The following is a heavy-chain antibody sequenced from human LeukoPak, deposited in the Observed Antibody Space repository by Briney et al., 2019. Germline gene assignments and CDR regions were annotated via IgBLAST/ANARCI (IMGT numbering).Heavy chain of an antibody. CDR3: ARGGYSSSWFHNYHYYYYIDV. D-gene: IGHD6-13*01. Sequence: GASVKVSCKASGYTFTIYGINWVRQSTGQGLEWVGWMNPNSGNTGYAQKFEGRVTITRNTSIRTAYRQLSSLRSEDTAVYYCARGGYSSSWFHNYHYYYYIDVWGKGTTVTVSS. CDR1: GYTFTIYG. CDR2: MNPNSGNT. V-gene: IGHV1-8*03. J-gene: IGHJ6*03.